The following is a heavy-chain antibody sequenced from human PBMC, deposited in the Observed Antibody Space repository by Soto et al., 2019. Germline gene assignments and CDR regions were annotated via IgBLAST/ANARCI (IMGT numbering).Heavy chain of an antibody. CDR2: ISSSSSYI. Sequence: EVQLVESGGGLVKPGGSWRLSCAASGFTFSSYSMNWVRQAPGKGLEWVSSISSSSSYIYYADSVKGRFTISRDNAKKSLYRQMNSLRAEDTAVYYCARGYHYYDSSGYDKWDAFYIWGKGTMVTVSS. D-gene: IGHD3-22*01. CDR3: ARGYHYYDSSGYDKWDAFYI. CDR1: GFTFSSYS. V-gene: IGHV3-21*01. J-gene: IGHJ3*02.